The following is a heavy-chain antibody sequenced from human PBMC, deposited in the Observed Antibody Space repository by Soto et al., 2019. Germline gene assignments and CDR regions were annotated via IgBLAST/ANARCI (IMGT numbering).Heavy chain of an antibody. D-gene: IGHD3-9*01. J-gene: IGHJ6*02. CDR1: GFTFDDYA. V-gene: IGHV3-9*01. CDR2: ISWNSGSI. Sequence: DVQLVESGGGLVQPGRSLRLSCAASGFTFDDYAMHWVRQAPGKGLEWVSGISWNSGSIGYADSVKGRFTISRDNAKNSLYLQMNSLRAEDTALYYCAKDFEGYYYYGMDVWGQGTTVTVSS. CDR3: AKDFEGYYYYGMDV.